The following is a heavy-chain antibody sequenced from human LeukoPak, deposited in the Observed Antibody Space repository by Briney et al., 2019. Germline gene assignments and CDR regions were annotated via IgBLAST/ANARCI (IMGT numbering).Heavy chain of an antibody. Sequence: PSETLSLTCTVSGGSISSYYWSWVRQPPGKGLEWVGYIYYSGSTNYNPSLKSRVTISVDTSKNQFSLKLSSVTAADTAVYYCARAVVIRDYYYGMDVWGQGTTVTVSS. J-gene: IGHJ6*02. CDR3: ARAVVIRDYYYGMDV. CDR1: GGSISSYY. V-gene: IGHV4-59*01. D-gene: IGHD3-22*01. CDR2: IYYSGST.